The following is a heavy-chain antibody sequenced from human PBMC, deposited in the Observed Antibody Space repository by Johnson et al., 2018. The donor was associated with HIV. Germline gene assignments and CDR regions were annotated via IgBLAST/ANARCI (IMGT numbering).Heavy chain of an antibody. J-gene: IGHJ3*02. CDR3: ARGFEQLDDALDI. CDR1: GFTFSSYA. CDR2: ISYDGSNK. V-gene: IGHV3-30-3*01. Sequence: QVQLVESGGGVVQPGRSLRLSCAASGFTFSSYAMHWVRQAPGKGLEWVAVISYDGSNKYYADSVKGRFTISRDNSKNTLYLQMNSLRAEDPAVYYCARGFEQLDDALDIWGQGTMVTVSS. D-gene: IGHD6-13*01.